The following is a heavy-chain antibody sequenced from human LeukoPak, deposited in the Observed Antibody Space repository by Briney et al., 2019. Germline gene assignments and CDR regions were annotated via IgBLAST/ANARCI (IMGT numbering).Heavy chain of an antibody. CDR1: GFTFSSYN. CDR3: AKTGGIAAAH. J-gene: IGHJ4*02. CDR2: ISGSGGST. Sequence: PGGSLRLSCAASGFTFSSYNMNWVRQAPGKGLEWVSAISGSGGSTYYADSVKGRFTISRDNSKNTLYLQMNSLRAEDTALYYCAKTGGIAAAHWGQGTLVTVSS. D-gene: IGHD6-13*01. V-gene: IGHV3-23*01.